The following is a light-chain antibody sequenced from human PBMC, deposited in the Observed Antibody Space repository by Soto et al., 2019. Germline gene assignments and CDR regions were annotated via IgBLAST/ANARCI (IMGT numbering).Light chain of an antibody. CDR2: DVT. Sequence: SARARPASVSGSPGRGRSISCIGTSSDVGAFNYVSWYQHHPGKAPQLIIYDVTSRPSGVSNRFSASKSGNTASLTISGLQAEDEADYYCSSYTTRNTEVFGTGTKVTVL. J-gene: IGLJ1*01. V-gene: IGLV2-14*03. CDR1: SSDVGAFNY. CDR3: SSYTTRNTEV.